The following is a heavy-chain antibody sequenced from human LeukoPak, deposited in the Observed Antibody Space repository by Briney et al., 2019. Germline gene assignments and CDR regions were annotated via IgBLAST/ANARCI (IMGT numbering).Heavy chain of an antibody. CDR3: ASSSSVYPDY. CDR2: ISSSSSYI. J-gene: IGHJ4*02. D-gene: IGHD3-16*01. Sequence: SGGSLRLSCAASGFTFSSYSVNWVRQAPGKGLEWVSSISSSSSYIYYADSVKGRFTISRDNAKNSLYLQMNSLRAEDTAVYYCASSSSVYPDYWGQGTLVTVSS. CDR1: GFTFSSYS. V-gene: IGHV3-21*01.